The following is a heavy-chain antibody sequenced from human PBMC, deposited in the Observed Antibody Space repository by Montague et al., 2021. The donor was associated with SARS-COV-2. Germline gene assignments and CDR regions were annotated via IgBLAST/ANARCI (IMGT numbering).Heavy chain of an antibody. CDR1: GFTFSSYS. V-gene: IGHV3-21*01. Sequence: SLRLSCAASGFTFSSYSMNWVRQAPGKGLEWVSSISISSSYIYYADSVKGRFTISRDNAKNSLYLHMNSLRAEDTAVYYCARDDFRIAAAVFDYWGQGTLVTVSS. J-gene: IGHJ4*02. CDR2: ISISSSYI. D-gene: IGHD6-13*01. CDR3: ARDDFRIAAAVFDY.